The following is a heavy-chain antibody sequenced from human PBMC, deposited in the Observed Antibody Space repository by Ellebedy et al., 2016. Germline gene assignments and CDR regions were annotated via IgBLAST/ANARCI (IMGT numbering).Heavy chain of an antibody. CDR3: ARGVMRF. J-gene: IGHJ4*02. D-gene: IGHD2-21*01. CDR1: GYTFTSYG. Sequence: ASVKVSCKASGYTFTSYGISWVRQAPGQGLEWMGWMNPNSGNTGYAQKFQGRVTMTRNTSISTAYMELSSLRSEDTAVYYCARGVMRFWGQGTLVTVSS. V-gene: IGHV1-8*02. CDR2: MNPNSGNT.